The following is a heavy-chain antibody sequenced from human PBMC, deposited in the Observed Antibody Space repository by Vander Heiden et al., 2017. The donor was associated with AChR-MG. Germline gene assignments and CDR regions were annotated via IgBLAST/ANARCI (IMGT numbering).Heavy chain of an antibody. CDR1: GGSISSGSYY. J-gene: IGHJ6*02. CDR2: TYTSGST. Sequence: QVQLQESGPGLVKPSQTLSLTCPVSGGSISSGSYYWSWIRQPAGKGLEWIGRTYTSGSTNYNPSLKSRVTISVDTSKNQFSLKLSSVTAADTAVYYCARDPGDVWGQGTTVTVSS. V-gene: IGHV4-61*02. CDR3: ARDPGDV.